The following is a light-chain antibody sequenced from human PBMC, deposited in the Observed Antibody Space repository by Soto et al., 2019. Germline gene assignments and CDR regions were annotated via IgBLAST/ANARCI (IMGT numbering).Light chain of an antibody. Sequence: SALTQPASVSGSPGQSITISCTGTSSDIGAYNFVSWYQQHRGKAPKLMLYDVNIRPSGVSNRFSGSKSGNTASLTISGLQAEHEADYYCTSWTTSTTMIFGGGTKLTVL. J-gene: IGLJ2*01. CDR1: SSDIGAYNF. CDR2: DVN. V-gene: IGLV2-14*03. CDR3: TSWTTSTTMI.